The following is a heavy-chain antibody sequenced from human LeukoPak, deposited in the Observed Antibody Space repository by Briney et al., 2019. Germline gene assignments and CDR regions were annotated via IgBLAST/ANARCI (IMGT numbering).Heavy chain of an antibody. CDR2: VNTDGSTT. CDR3: ARGKSAGI. J-gene: IGHJ4*02. Sequence: GGSLRLSCAASGFTFSDFYMHWVRQAPGKGLVWVSRVNTDGSTTTYADSVRGRFTISRDNANNTLYLQMNSLRAEDTAVYYCARGKSAGIWGKGTLVTVSS. V-gene: IGHV3-74*01. D-gene: IGHD1-14*01. CDR1: GFTFSDFY.